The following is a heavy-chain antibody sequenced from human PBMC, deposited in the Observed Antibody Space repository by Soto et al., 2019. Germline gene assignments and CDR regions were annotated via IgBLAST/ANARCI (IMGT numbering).Heavy chain of an antibody. V-gene: IGHV3-21*01. CDR3: ASRYYGDNFYGMDV. J-gene: IGHJ6*02. D-gene: IGHD4-17*01. Sequence: EVQLVESGGGLVKPGGSLRLSCAASGFTFSSYSMNWVRQAPGKGLEWVSSISSSSSYIYYVDSVKGRFTISRDNAKNSWYLQVNSLRAEDTAVYYCASRYYGDNFYGMDVWGQGTTVTVSS. CDR1: GFTFSSYS. CDR2: ISSSSSYI.